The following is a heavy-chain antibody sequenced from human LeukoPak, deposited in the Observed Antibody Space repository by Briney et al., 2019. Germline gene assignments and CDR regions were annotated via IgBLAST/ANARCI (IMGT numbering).Heavy chain of an antibody. CDR1: GYTFSGYY. V-gene: IGHV1-2*02. CDR2: INPNNGAT. D-gene: IGHD6-6*01. J-gene: IGHJ5*02. CDR3: ARDSPGYSSSSGFDP. Sequence: ASVRVSCKASGYTFSGYYIHWVRQAPGQGLEWMGWINPNNGATNFAQKFQGRVTMTRDTSISTAYMELSRLRSDDTAVYYCARDSPGYSSSSGFDPWGQGTLVTVSS.